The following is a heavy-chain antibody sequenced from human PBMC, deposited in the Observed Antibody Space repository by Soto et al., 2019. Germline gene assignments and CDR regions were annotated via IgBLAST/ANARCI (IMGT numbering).Heavy chain of an antibody. J-gene: IGHJ4*02. D-gene: IGHD6-6*01. Sequence: SETLSLTCAVYGGSFSGYYWSWIRQPPGKGLEWIGEINHSGSTNYNPSLKSRVTISVDTSKNQFSLKLSSVTAADTAVYYCARGSPAPPGGDSSSSYFDYWGQGTLDTFSS. CDR3: ARGSPAPPGGDSSSSYFDY. CDR2: INHSGST. CDR1: GGSFSGYY. V-gene: IGHV4-34*01.